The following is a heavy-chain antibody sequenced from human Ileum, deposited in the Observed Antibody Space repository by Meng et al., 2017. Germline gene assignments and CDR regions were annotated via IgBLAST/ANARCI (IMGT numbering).Heavy chain of an antibody. CDR1: GGAISSGGYY. V-gene: IGHV4-31*03. J-gene: IGHJ4*02. D-gene: IGHD1-1*01. CDR2: IYDSGST. CDR3: ARGGTAYFDY. Sequence: QVQLQESGPGLVKPSQTLSLTCIVSGGAISSGGYYWSWIRQHPGKGLEWIGYIYDSGSTYYNPSLKGRIAISGDTSKNQFSLNLSSVTAADTAVYYCARGGTAYFDYWGQGTLVTVSS.